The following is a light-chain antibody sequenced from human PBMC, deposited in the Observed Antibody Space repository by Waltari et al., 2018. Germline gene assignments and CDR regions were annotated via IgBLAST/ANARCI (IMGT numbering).Light chain of an antibody. CDR1: QSLVHSNGGPV. V-gene: IGKV2-30*02. CDR2: KIS. CDR3: MQGSHWPYS. Sequence: DVVLTQSPLSLPVTLGQAASISCRSSQSLVHSNGGPVLSWFHQRPGKSPRRLIYKISSRDAGVPDRFSGSGSGPDFTLKISRVEAEDVGVYYCMQGSHWPYSFGQGTKLEIK. J-gene: IGKJ2*03.